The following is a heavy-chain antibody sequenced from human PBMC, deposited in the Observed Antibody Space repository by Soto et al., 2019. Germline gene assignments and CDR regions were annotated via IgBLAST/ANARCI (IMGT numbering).Heavy chain of an antibody. CDR3: ARALSYYGSFWYFDL. J-gene: IGHJ2*01. Sequence: GESLKISCKGSGYSFTSYWIGWGRQMPGKGLEWMGIIYPGDSDTRYSPSFQGQVTISADKSISTAYLQWSSLKASDTAMYYCARALSYYGSFWYFDLWGRGTLVTVSS. CDR2: IYPGDSDT. CDR1: GYSFTSYW. V-gene: IGHV5-51*01. D-gene: IGHD3-10*01.